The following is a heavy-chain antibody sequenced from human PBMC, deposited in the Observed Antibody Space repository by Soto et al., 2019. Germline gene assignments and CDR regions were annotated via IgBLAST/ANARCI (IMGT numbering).Heavy chain of an antibody. V-gene: IGHV3-11*06. D-gene: IGHD6-13*01. CDR1: GFNFSDYY. CDR3: ARAGYDTDNWFDP. J-gene: IGHJ5*02. Sequence: GGSLRLSCAASGFNFSDYYMSWVRQAPGKGLEWLSYISGDITYTNYADSVKGRFTISRDNAKNSLYLQMNSSRAEDTAVYYCARAGYDTDNWFDPWGQGTLVTVSS. CDR2: ISGDITYT.